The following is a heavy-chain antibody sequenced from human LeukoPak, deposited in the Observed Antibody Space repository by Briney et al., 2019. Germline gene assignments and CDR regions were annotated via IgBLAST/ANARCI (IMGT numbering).Heavy chain of an antibody. J-gene: IGHJ4*02. CDR1: GFTFSSYW. D-gene: IGHD6-13*01. CDR3: GRSAAAGFFDY. CDR2: IKQDGSEK. Sequence: GGSLRLSCAASGFTFSSYWTSWVRQAPGRGLEWVANIKQDGSEKYYVDSVKGRFTISRDNAKNSLYMQMNSLRAEDTAVYYCGRSAAAGFFDYWGQGTLVTVSS. V-gene: IGHV3-7*03.